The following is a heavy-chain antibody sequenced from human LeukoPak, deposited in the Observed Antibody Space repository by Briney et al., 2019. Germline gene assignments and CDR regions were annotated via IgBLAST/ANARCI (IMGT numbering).Heavy chain of an antibody. J-gene: IGHJ5*02. D-gene: IGHD3-10*01. CDR1: GFTFSSYS. CDR3: AKDGGVLLWFGELHNWFDP. Sequence: PGGSLRLSCAASGFTFSSYSMNWVRQAPGKGLEWVSAISGSGGSTYYADSVKGRFTTSRDNSKNTLYLQMNSLRAEDTAVYCCAKDGGVLLWFGELHNWFDPWGQGTLVTVSS. CDR2: ISGSGGST. V-gene: IGHV3-23*01.